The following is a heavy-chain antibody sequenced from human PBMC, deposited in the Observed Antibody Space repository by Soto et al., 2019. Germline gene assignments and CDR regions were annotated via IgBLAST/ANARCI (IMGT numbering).Heavy chain of an antibody. CDR3: TRASLPSYGMDV. CDR1: GFTFVDYA. CDR2: IRSKAYGGTT. Sequence: GGSLRLSCTASGFTFVDYAMSWVRQAPGKGLEWVGFIRSKAYGGTTEYAASVKGRFTISRDDSKSIAYLQMNSLKTEDTAVYYCTRASLPSYGMDVWGQGTTVTVSS. D-gene: IGHD3-16*02. V-gene: IGHV3-49*04. J-gene: IGHJ6*02.